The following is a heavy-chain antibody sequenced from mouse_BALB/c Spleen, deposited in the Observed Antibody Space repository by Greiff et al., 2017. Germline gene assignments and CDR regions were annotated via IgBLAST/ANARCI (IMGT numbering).Heavy chain of an antibody. D-gene: IGHD2-4*01. CDR2: ISYSGST. V-gene: IGHV3-2*02. CDR1: GYSITSDYA. CDR3: ARGIIPYDYAYAMDY. J-gene: IGHJ4*01. Sequence: EVKLMESGPGLVKPSQSLSLTCTVTGYSITSDYAWNWIRQFPGNKLEWMGYISYSGSTSYNPSLKSRISITRDTSKNQFFLQLNSVTTEDTATYYCARGIIPYDYAYAMDYWGQGTSVTVSS.